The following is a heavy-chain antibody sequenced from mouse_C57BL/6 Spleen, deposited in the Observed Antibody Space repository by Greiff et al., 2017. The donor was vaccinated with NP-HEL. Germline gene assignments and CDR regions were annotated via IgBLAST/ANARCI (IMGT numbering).Heavy chain of an antibody. V-gene: IGHV1-64*01. CDR3: ARRGDGTWFAY. Sequence: VQLQQSGAELVKPGASVKLSCTASGYTFTSYWMHWVKQRPGHGLEWIGMIHPNSGSTNYNEKFKSKATLTVDKSSSTAYMQLSSLTSEDSTVYYCARRGDGTWFAYWGQGTLLTVSA. CDR2: IHPNSGST. D-gene: IGHD3-3*01. CDR1: GYTFTSYW. J-gene: IGHJ3*01.